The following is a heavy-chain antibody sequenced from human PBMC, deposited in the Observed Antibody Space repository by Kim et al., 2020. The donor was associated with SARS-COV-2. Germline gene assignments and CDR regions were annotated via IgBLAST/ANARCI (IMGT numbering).Heavy chain of an antibody. V-gene: IGHV7-4-1*02. D-gene: IGHD1-1*01. CDR3: ASQLEHGDWYFDL. Sequence: ASVKVSCKASGYTFTSYAMNWVRQAPGQGLEWMGWINTNTGNPTYAQGFTGRFVFSLDTSVSTAYLQISSLKAEDTAVYYCASQLEHGDWYFDLWGRGTLVTVSS. CDR1: GYTFTSYA. J-gene: IGHJ2*01. CDR2: INTNTGNP.